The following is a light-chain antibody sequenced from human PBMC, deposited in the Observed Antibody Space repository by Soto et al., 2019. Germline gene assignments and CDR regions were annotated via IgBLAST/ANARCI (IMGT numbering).Light chain of an antibody. CDR2: DAS. CDR3: QQYNSYSRLT. V-gene: IGKV1-5*01. Sequence: DIQMTQSPSTLSASVGDRVTITCRASQSISSWVAWYQQKPGKAPKLLIYDASSLESGVPSRFSGSGSGTEFTLPISSLQPDDFAPYYCQQYNSYSRLTFGGGTKVEIK. CDR1: QSISSW. J-gene: IGKJ4*01.